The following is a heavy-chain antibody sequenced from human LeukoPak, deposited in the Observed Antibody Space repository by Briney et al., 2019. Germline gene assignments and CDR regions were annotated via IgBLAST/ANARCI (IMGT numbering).Heavy chain of an antibody. D-gene: IGHD4-17*01. V-gene: IGHV1-69*13. Sequence: SVKVSCKASGGTFSSYAISWVRQAPGQGLEWMGGIIPIFGTANYAQKFQGRVTITADESTSTAYMELSSLRSEDTAVYYCARGHDYGDYLFDYWGQGILVTVSS. CDR1: GGTFSSYA. J-gene: IGHJ4*02. CDR3: ARGHDYGDYLFDY. CDR2: IIPIFGTA.